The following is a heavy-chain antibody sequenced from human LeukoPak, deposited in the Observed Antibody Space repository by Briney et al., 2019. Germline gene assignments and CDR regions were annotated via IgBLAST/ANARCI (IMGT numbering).Heavy chain of an antibody. CDR1: GFTSSSYS. J-gene: IGHJ6*02. CDR2: ISSSSSYI. CDR3: ARCYYGSDYGMDV. Sequence: GGSLRLSCAAPGFTSSSYSMNWVRQAPGKGLEWVSSISSSSSYIYYADSVKGRFTISRDNAKNSLYLQMNSLRAEDTAVYYCARCYYGSDYGMDVWGQGTTVTVSS. V-gene: IGHV3-21*04. D-gene: IGHD3-10*01.